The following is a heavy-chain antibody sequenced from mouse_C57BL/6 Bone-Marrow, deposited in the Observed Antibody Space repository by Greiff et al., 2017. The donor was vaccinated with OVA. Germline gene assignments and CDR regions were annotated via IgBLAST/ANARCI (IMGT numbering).Heavy chain of an antibody. CDR1: GFSLTSYG. CDR2: IWRGGST. Sequence: VQLQQSGPGLVQPSQSLSITCTVSGFSLTSYGVHWVRQSPGKGLEWLGVIWRGGSTDYNAAFMSRLSITKDNSKSQVFFKMNSLQADDTAIYYWAKKGYGSSDWYFDVWGTGTTVTVSS. CDR3: AKKGYGSSDWYFDV. V-gene: IGHV2-5*01. D-gene: IGHD1-1*01. J-gene: IGHJ1*03.